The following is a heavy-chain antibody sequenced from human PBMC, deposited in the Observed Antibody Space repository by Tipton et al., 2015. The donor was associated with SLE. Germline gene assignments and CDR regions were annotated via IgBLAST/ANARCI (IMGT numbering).Heavy chain of an antibody. V-gene: IGHV4-34*01. J-gene: IGHJ4*02. CDR3: ARGDGYNFDY. CDR1: GGSFSGYY. D-gene: IGHD5-24*01. CDR2: INHSGST. Sequence: TLSLTCAVYGGSFSGYYWSWIRQPPGKGLEWIGEINHSGSTNYNPSLKSRVTISADTSKNQFSLKLSSVTAADTAVYYCARGDGYNFDYWGQGTLVTVSS.